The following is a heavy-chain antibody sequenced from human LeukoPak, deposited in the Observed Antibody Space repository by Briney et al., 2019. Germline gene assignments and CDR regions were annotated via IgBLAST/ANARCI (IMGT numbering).Heavy chain of an antibody. D-gene: IGHD3-16*01. CDR3: ARETFTVPFDY. J-gene: IGHJ4*02. Sequence: QSGGSLRLSCVASGFTVSSDYMSWVRQAPGKGLEWVSVIYSSGFTNYADSVKGRSTISGDNSKNTVYLEMNSLRVEDTAVYYCARETFTVPFDYWGQGTLVTVSS. CDR2: IYSSGFT. V-gene: IGHV3-53*01. CDR1: GFTVSSDY.